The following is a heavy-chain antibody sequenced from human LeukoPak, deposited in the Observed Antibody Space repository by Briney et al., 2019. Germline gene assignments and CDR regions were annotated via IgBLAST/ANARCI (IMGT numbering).Heavy chain of an antibody. V-gene: IGHV4-34*01. CDR3: ARGGVASLSGWFDT. CDR1: GGSFSGYY. D-gene: IGHD5-12*01. J-gene: IGHJ5*02. CDR2: INHSGST. Sequence: SETLSLTCAVYGGSFSGYYWSWIRQPPGKGLEWIGEINHSGSTNYNPSLKSRVTISVDTSKNQFSLKLSSVTAADTAVYYCARGGVASLSGWFDTWGQGTLVTVSS.